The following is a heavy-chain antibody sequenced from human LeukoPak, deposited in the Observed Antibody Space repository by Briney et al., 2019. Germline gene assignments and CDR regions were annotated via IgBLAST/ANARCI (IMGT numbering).Heavy chain of an antibody. V-gene: IGHV3-48*03. Sequence: PGGSLRLSRAASGFTFSSYEMNWVRQAPGKGLEWVSYITSSGNTIYYADSVKGRFTISRDNAKNTLYLQMNSLRAEDTAVYYCARGGGYSYGSFDYWGQGTLVTVSS. CDR3: ARGGGYSYGSFDY. CDR1: GFTFSSYE. CDR2: ITSSGNTI. J-gene: IGHJ4*02. D-gene: IGHD5-18*01.